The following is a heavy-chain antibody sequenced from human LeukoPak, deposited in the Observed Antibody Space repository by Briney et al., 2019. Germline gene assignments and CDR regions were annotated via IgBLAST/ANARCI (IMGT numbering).Heavy chain of an antibody. CDR1: GFTFSSYE. CDR3: ARGNGLYCGGDCYSYYYYYMDV. J-gene: IGHJ6*03. D-gene: IGHD2-21*02. Sequence: GGSLRLSRAASGFTFSSYEMNWVRQAPGKGLEWVSYISSSGSTIYYADSVKGRFTISRDNAKNSLYLQMNSLRVEDTAVYYCARGNGLYCGGDCYSYYYYYMDVWGKGTTVTVSS. CDR2: ISSSGSTI. V-gene: IGHV3-48*03.